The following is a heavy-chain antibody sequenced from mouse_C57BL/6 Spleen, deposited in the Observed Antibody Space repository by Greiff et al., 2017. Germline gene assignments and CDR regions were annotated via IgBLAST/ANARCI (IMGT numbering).Heavy chain of an antibody. CDR1: GFTFSSYT. D-gene: IGHD1-1*01. V-gene: IGHV5-9*01. Sequence: EVQGVESGGGLVKPGGSLKLSCAASGFTFSSYTMSWVRQTPEKRLEWVATISGGGGNTYYPDSVKGRFTISRDNAKNTLYLQMSSLRSEDTALYYCARHKIDYYGSSYYAMDYWGQGTSVTVSS. J-gene: IGHJ4*01. CDR3: ARHKIDYYGSSYYAMDY. CDR2: ISGGGGNT.